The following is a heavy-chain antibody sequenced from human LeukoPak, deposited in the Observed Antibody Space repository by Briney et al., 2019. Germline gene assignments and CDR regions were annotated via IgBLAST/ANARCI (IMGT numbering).Heavy chain of an antibody. CDR3: ANSQRTDYYDNRAYYYFDN. CDR2: IYATGSA. J-gene: IGHJ4*02. V-gene: IGHV4-61*09. CDR1: GGSISSGGYY. Sequence: PSETLSLTCTVSGGSISSGGYYWTWIRQPAGKGLEWVGHIYATGSANYSPSLKSRVTISVDSSKTQFSLKLTSVTAADTAVYYCANSQRTDYYDNRAYYYFDNWGQGTLVTVSS. D-gene: IGHD3-22*01.